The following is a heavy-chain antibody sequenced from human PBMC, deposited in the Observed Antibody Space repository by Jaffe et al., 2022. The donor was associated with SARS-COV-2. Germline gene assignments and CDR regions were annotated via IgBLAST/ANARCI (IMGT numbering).Heavy chain of an antibody. D-gene: IGHD6-19*01. CDR1: GFTFSSYG. Sequence: QVQLVESGGGVVQPGRSLRLSCAASGFTFSSYGMHWVRQAPGKGLEWVAVISYDGSNKYYADSVKGRFTISRDNSKNTLYLQMNSLRAEDTAVYYCAKDIAVAGTGYFDYWGQGTLVTVSS. J-gene: IGHJ4*02. CDR2: ISYDGSNK. V-gene: IGHV3-30*18. CDR3: AKDIAVAGTGYFDY.